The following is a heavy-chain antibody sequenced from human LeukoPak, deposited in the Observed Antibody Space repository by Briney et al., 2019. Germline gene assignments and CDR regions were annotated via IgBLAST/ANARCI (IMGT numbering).Heavy chain of an antibody. CDR1: EFTFSSYW. D-gene: IGHD1-26*01. CDR2: ISSDGSST. V-gene: IGHV3-74*01. J-gene: IGHJ4*02. Sequence: GGSLRLACAASEFTFSSYWMHWVRQAPGKGLVWVSCISSDGSSTRYADSVKGRFTISRDKAKNTLYLQMNSLTAEHTGVSYCVRLVSGSFPYDYWGQGTLVTVSS. CDR3: VRLVSGSFPYDY.